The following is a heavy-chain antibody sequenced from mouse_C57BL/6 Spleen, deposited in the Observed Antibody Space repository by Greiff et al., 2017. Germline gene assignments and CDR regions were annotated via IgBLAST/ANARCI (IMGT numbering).Heavy chain of an antibody. CDR3: ARAYSAMDY. J-gene: IGHJ4*01. Sequence: QVQLQQPGAELVQPGASVKLSCKASGYTFTSYWMHWVKLRPGRGLEWIGRIGPNSGGTKYNEKFKSKATLTVDKPSSPAFMQLSSLTSEDSAVYYGARAYSAMDYWGQGTSVTVSS. V-gene: IGHV1-72*01. CDR2: IGPNSGGT. CDR1: GYTFTSYW.